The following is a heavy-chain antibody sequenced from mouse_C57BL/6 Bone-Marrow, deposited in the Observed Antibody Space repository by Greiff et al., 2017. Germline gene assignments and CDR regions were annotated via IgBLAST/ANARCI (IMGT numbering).Heavy chain of an antibody. Sequence: QVQLQQSGAELARPGASVKLSCKASGYTFTSYGISWVKQRTGQGLEWIGEIYPRGGNTYYNEKFKGKATLTADKSSSTAYMELRSLTSEDSAVYFCARGDYYGSSLTMDYWGQGTSVTVSS. CDR3: ARGDYYGSSLTMDY. CDR2: IYPRGGNT. J-gene: IGHJ4*01. D-gene: IGHD1-1*01. V-gene: IGHV1-81*01. CDR1: GYTFTSYG.